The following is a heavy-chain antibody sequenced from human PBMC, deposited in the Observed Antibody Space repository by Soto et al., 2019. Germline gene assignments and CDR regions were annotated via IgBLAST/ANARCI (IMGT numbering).Heavy chain of an antibody. J-gene: IGHJ4*02. CDR1: GGSIISYY. V-gene: IGHV4-59*01. CDR3: ARSSPRVVSPWDY. Sequence: SETLSLTCIVSGGSIISYYWSWIRQPPGKGLEWIGHIYYSGNTNYNPSLKSRVTISVDTSKNHFSLKLSSVTAADTAVYYCARSSPRVVSPWDYWGQGTLVTVSS. CDR2: IYYSGNT. D-gene: IGHD3-3*01.